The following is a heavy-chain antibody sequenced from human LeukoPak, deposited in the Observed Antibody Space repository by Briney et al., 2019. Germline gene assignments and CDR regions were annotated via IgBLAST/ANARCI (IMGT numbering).Heavy chain of an antibody. CDR1: GFTFSSYS. CDR2: ISSSSSYI. V-gene: IGHV3-21*01. D-gene: IGHD2-2*01. J-gene: IGHJ4*02. Sequence: PGGSLRLSCAASGFTFSSYSMNWVRQAPGKGLEWVSSISSSSSYIYHADSVKGRFTISRDNAKNSLYLQMNSLRAEDTAVYYCARGDIVVVPAATGYWGQGTLVTVSS. CDR3: ARGDIVVVPAATGY.